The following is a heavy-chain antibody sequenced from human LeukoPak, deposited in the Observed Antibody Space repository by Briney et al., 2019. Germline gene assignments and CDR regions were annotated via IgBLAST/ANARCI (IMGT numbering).Heavy chain of an antibody. J-gene: IGHJ4*02. CDR2: MDSSSTYI. Sequence: PGGSLRLSCAVSGFTFGSYTMHWVRQAPGKGLEWVSSMDSSSTYIYYGESVKGRFTISRDNVKNSLYLQMNSLGAEDTAVYYCARELNRAFDYWGQGTLVSVSS. D-gene: IGHD3-16*01. V-gene: IGHV3-21*01. CDR1: GFTFGSYT. CDR3: ARELNRAFDY.